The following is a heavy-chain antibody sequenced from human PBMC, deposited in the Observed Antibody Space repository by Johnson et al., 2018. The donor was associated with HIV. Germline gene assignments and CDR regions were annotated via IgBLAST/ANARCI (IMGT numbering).Heavy chain of an antibody. J-gene: IGHJ3*02. V-gene: IGHV3-23*04. Sequence: VQLVESGGGLVQPGGSLRLSCAASGFTFSSYAMSWVRQAPGKGLEWVSALSGSGGRPSYADSVKGRFTISRDNSKNTLYLQMNSLRAEDTAVYYCVRPHAFYIWGQGTMVTVSS. CDR2: LSGSGGRP. CDR1: GFTFSSYA. CDR3: VRPHAFYI.